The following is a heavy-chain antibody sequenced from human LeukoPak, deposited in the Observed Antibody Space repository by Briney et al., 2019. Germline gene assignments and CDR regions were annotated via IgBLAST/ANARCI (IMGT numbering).Heavy chain of an antibody. D-gene: IGHD3-16*02. J-gene: IGHJ4*02. CDR2: INSDGSST. CDR3: ARGGTGSYRHYYFDY. CDR1: GFTFSSYW. Sequence: GGSLRLSCAASGFTFSSYWMHWVRQAPGKGLVWVSRINSDGSSTSYADSVKGRFTISRDNAKNTLYLQMNSLRAEDTAVYYCARGGTGSYRHYYFDYWGQGTLVTVSS. V-gene: IGHV3-74*01.